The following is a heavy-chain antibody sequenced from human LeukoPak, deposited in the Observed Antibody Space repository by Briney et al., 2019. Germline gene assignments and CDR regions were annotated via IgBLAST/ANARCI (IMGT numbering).Heavy chain of an antibody. J-gene: IGHJ4*02. D-gene: IGHD3-10*01. CDR3: ASGGVTMVRGRGTFDY. CDR2: INHSGST. CDR1: GGSISSYY. V-gene: IGHV4-34*01. Sequence: PSETLSLTCTASGGSISSYYWSWIRQPPGKGLEWIGEINHSGSTNYNPSLKSRVTISVDTSKNQFSLKLSSVTAADTAVYYCASGGVTMVRGRGTFDYWGQGTLVTVSS.